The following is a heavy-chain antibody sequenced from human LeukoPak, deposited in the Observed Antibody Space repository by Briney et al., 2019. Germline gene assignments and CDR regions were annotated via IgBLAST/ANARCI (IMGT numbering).Heavy chain of an antibody. CDR3: ARHDGPRVYSEFDP. D-gene: IGHD6-13*01. CDR2: IYYSGST. J-gene: IGHJ5*02. CDR1: GGSISSSSDY. V-gene: IGHV4-39*01. Sequence: SENLSLTCTVSGGSISSSSDYWGWIRQPPGKGLEWIGSIYYSGSTYNNPSLKSRVTISVDTSKNQFPLKLSSVTAADTAVYYCARHDGPRVYSEFDPWGQGTLVTVSS.